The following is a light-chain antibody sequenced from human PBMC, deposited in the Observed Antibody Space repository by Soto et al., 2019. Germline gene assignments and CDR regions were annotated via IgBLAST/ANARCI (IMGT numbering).Light chain of an antibody. J-gene: IGKJ4*01. CDR3: QKYNSAPLT. CDR2: AAS. CDR1: QGIGVY. V-gene: IGKV1-27*01. Sequence: DIQMTQSPSSLSASLGARVTITCRASQGIGVYLAWFQQKPGNVPRLLIYAASTLQSGVPSRFSGSGSGTDFTLTISSLQPEDVATYYCQKYNSAPLTFGGGTKVEIK.